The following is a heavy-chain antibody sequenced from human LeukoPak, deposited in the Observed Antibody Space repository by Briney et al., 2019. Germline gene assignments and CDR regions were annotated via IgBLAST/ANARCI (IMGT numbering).Heavy chain of an antibody. CDR3: ARAYSSPNWFDP. CDR1: GFTFSSYA. D-gene: IGHD6-13*01. J-gene: IGHJ5*02. Sequence: QPGGSLRLSCAASGFTFSSYAMHWVRQAPGKGLEWVANIKVDGSETYYVDSVKGRFTISRDNAKSSLYLQMDSLRAEDTALYYCARAYSSPNWFDPWGQGTLVTVSS. CDR2: IKVDGSET. V-gene: IGHV3-7*04.